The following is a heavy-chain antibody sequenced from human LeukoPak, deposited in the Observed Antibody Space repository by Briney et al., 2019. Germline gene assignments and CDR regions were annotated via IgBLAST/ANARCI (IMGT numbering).Heavy chain of an antibody. J-gene: IGHJ4*02. V-gene: IGHV3-30*04. Sequence: GRSLRLSCAASGFTFSSYAMHWVRQAPGKGLEWVAVISYDGSNKYYADSVKGRFTISRDNSKNTLYLQMNSLRAEDTAVYYCAKDRYSGSYYVFDYWGQGTLVTVSS. CDR2: ISYDGSNK. D-gene: IGHD1-26*01. CDR1: GFTFSSYA. CDR3: AKDRYSGSYYVFDY.